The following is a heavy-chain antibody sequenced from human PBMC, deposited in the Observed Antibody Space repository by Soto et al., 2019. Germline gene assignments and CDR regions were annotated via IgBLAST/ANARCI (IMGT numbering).Heavy chain of an antibody. CDR1: GDSVSSSSVT. Sequence: QVQLQQSEPGLVKPSQTLSLTCAISGDSVSSSSVTWNWIRQSPSRGLEWLGRTYYRSKWYNDYADSVKSRLTIHPDTSKNQFSLHLNSVTPEDTAVYYCVRLIGNSWLDFWGQGTLVTVSS. D-gene: IGHD1-26*01. CDR2: TYYRSKWYN. J-gene: IGHJ5*01. CDR3: VRLIGNSWLDF. V-gene: IGHV6-1*01.